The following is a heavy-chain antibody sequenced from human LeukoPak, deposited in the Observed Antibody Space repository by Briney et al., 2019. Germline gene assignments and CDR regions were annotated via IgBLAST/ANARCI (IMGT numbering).Heavy chain of an antibody. D-gene: IGHD1-26*01. J-gene: IGHJ4*02. Sequence: PSETLSLTCTVSGDSINRPINYWGWIRQPPGKGLEWIGSLYYSGTTYRNPSLQSRLTISLDRSKNQFSLNLRSVTAADTALYYCVRHPNTGNYFKGGFDYWGQGALVTVSS. CDR2: LYYSGTT. V-gene: IGHV4-39*01. CDR1: GDSINRPINY. CDR3: VRHPNTGNYFKGGFDY.